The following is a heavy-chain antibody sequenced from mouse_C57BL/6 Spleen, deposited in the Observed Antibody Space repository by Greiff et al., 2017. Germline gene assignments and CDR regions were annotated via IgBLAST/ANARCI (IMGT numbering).Heavy chain of an antibody. CDR2: ISSGSSTI. CDR1: GFTFSDYG. D-gene: IGHD1-1*01. J-gene: IGHJ2*01. Sequence: EVQRVESGGGLVKPGGSLKLSCAASGFTFSDYGMHWVRQAPEKGLEWVAYISSGSSTIYYADTVKGRFTISRDNAKNTLFLQMTSLRSEDTAMYYCARGGNYYGSRSYFDYWGQGTTLTVSS. CDR3: ARGGNYYGSRSYFDY. V-gene: IGHV5-17*01.